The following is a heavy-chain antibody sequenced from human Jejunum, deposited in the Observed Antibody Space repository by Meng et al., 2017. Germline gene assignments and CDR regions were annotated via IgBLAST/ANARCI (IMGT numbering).Heavy chain of an antibody. CDR2: IYYTGST. Sequence: QGEPQESGPGLVKPSQTLSLTCTVSGGSLRTGAYYWSWIRQHPGKGLEWIGYIYYTGSTFYNPSLKSRVSISLETSKNQFSLKVTSVTAADTAFYYCARLGITETIGGFDPWGQGILVTVSS. J-gene: IGHJ5*02. D-gene: IGHD1-7*01. V-gene: IGHV4-31*03. CDR3: ARLGITETIGGFDP. CDR1: GGSLRTGAYY.